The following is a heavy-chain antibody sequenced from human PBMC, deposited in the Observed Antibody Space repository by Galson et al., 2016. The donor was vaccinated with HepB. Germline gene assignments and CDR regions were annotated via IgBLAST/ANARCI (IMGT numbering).Heavy chain of an antibody. Sequence: SLRLSCAASGFTFSRYSMNWVRQAPGKGLEWVSCISSRSNYIYYADSLKGRFTSSRDNAKNSVYLQIDSVRVEDTAVYYCARGDGYNYGVCDNWGQGTLVTVYS. J-gene: IGHJ4*02. D-gene: IGHD5-24*01. CDR3: ARGDGYNYGVCDN. V-gene: IGHV3-21*06. CDR2: ISSRSNYI. CDR1: GFTFSRYS.